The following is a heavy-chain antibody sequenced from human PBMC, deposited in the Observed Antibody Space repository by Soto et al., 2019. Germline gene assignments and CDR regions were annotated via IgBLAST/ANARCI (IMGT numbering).Heavy chain of an antibody. J-gene: IGHJ6*02. V-gene: IGHV1-69*13. CDR1: GGTFSSYA. Sequence: SVKVSCKASGGTFSSYAISWVRQAPGQGLEWMGGIIPIFGTANYAQKFQGRVTITADESTRTAYMELSSLRSEDTAVYYCARVQDVWSGYRGPCYYYGMDVWGQGTTVTVSS. D-gene: IGHD3-3*01. CDR3: ARVQDVWSGYRGPCYYYGMDV. CDR2: IIPIFGTA.